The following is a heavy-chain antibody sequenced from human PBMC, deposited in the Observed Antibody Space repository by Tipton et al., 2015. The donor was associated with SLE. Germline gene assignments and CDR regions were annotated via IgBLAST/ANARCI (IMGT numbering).Heavy chain of an antibody. CDR2: SGGSGGGT. CDR1: GFTFNMYT. D-gene: IGHD7-27*01. CDR3: AKGGTGKFDY. J-gene: IGHJ4*02. Sequence: SLRLSCVASGFTFNMYTMSWVRQAPGRGLEWVSSSGGSGGGTYYAGSVEGRFTISRDNSKNTLYLQMNSLRVEDTAVYYCAKGGTGKFDYWGQGTLVTVSS. V-gene: IGHV3-23*01.